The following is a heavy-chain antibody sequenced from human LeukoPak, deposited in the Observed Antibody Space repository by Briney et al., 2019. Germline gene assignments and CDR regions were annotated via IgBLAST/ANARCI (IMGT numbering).Heavy chain of an antibody. CDR1: GFTLSSYE. V-gene: IGHV3-74*01. D-gene: IGHD2-21*02. CDR2: INSDGSRT. CDR3: ARELPREVTLDY. J-gene: IGHJ4*02. Sequence: PGGPLRLSCAASGFTLSSYEMHWLRQAPGKGLVWVSRINSDGSRTGYADSVKGRFTISRDNAKNTLYLQMNSLRAEDTAIYYCARELPREVTLDYWGQGTLVTVSS.